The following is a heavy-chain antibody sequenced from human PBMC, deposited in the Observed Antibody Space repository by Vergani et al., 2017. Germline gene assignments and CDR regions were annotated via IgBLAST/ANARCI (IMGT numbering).Heavy chain of an antibody. J-gene: IGHJ4*02. V-gene: IGHV5-51*01. Sequence: EVQLVQSGAEVKKPGESLTLSCQISGYIFTNYWIGLVRQMPGKGLEWMGIIHPADSDTRYSPSFQGQVTISVDKSISTAYLQRSSLRASDSAMYYCARLYGRDSSGSKYFDYWGQGTLVTVSS. CDR3: ARLYGRDSSGSKYFDY. D-gene: IGHD3-22*01. CDR1: GYIFTNYW. CDR2: IHPADSDT.